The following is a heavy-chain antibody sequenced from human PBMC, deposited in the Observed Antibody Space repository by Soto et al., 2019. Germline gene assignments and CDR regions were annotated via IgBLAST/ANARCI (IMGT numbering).Heavy chain of an antibody. V-gene: IGHV3-30*18. D-gene: IGHD5-12*01. CDR2: IPEDGSRK. Sequence: QVQLVESGGGVVQPGKSVRLSCAASGFRFGAYAMHWVRQAPGKGLEWVAVIPEDGSRKYYRDSVKGRFTISRDNSKNTLFLQMDRLRLEDTAVYSCAKVREDLVLLVALDSWGQGTRVTVSS. CDR3: AKVREDLVLLVALDS. J-gene: IGHJ4*02. CDR1: GFRFGAYA.